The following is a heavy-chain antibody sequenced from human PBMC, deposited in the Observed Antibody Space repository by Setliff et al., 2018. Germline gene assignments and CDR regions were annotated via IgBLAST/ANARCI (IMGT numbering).Heavy chain of an antibody. CDR3: ARAESLDPPGQSYLDV. Sequence: PSETLSLTCTVSGGYFSSYYWSWIRQPPGKGLEWIGHIYISGSANYNPSLKSRVTMSIDTSKNQFSLKLNSVTAADTAVYYCARAESLDPPGQSYLDVWAKGAMVTVSS. J-gene: IGHJ6*03. D-gene: IGHD6-19*01. V-gene: IGHV4-4*07. CDR2: IYISGSA. CDR1: GGYFSSYY.